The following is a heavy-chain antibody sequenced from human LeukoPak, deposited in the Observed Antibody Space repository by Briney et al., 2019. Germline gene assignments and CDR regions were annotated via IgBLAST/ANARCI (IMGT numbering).Heavy chain of an antibody. J-gene: IGHJ4*02. CDR1: GVSFTGYY. CDR2: INHSGST. CDR3: ARTRWLQSLFDY. Sequence: SETLSLTCVVYGVSFTGYYWSWIRQPPGKGLERIGEINHSGSTNYNPSLKSRVTISVDTSKNQFSLKLRSVTAADTAVYYCARTRWLQSLFDYWGQGTLVTVSS. D-gene: IGHD5-24*01. V-gene: IGHV4-34*01.